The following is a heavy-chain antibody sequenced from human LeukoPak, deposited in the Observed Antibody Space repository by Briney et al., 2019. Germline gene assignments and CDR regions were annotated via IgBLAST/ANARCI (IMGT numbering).Heavy chain of an antibody. Sequence: SQTLSLTCTVSGDSISSRGYYWSWIRQPPGKGLEWIGYIYYSGSTYYNPSLRSRVTISADTSKNLFSLKLRSVTPADTAVYYCTRDLRLPRGIGAFHIWGQGTMVSVSS. D-gene: IGHD5/OR15-5a*01. J-gene: IGHJ3*02. V-gene: IGHV4-31*03. CDR1: GDSISSRGYY. CDR2: IYYSGST. CDR3: TRDLRLPRGIGAFHI.